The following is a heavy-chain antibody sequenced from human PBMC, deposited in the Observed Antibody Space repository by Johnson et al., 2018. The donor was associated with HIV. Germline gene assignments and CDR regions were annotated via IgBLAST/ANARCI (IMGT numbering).Heavy chain of an antibody. Sequence: VQLVESGGGVVQPGRSLRLSCAASGFTFSSYAMHWVRQAPGKGLEWVSGINWNGGSTGYTDSVKGRFTISRDNAKNSLYLQMNSLRVEDTALYYCARLMAARTLDDALDFWGQGTVVTASS. D-gene: IGHD6-13*01. J-gene: IGHJ3*01. CDR1: GFTFSSYA. V-gene: IGHV3-20*04. CDR3: ARLMAARTLDDALDF. CDR2: INWNGGST.